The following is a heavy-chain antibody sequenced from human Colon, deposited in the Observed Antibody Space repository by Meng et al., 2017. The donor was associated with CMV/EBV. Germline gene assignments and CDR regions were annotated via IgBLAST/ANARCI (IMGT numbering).Heavy chain of an antibody. CDR2: INVVGSV. CDR3: ARGIGSTEDL. CDR1: GFIVSGHQ. D-gene: IGHD2-2*01. V-gene: IGHV3-66*01. Sequence: GGSLRLSCAASGFIVSGHQVNWVRQAPGKGLEWVAFINVVGSVKHAESVKGRFAVVRDYSKNTVYLQMNSLRVEDTAVYYCARGIGSTEDLWGQGTLVTVSS. J-gene: IGHJ5*02.